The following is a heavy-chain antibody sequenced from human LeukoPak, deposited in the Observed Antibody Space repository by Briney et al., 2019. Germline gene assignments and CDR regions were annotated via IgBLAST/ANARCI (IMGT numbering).Heavy chain of an antibody. D-gene: IGHD6-19*01. Sequence: GRSLRLSCAASGFTFSTYSMNWVRQAPGKGLEWLSYISCGSSTIYYADSVKGRFTISRDNAKNSLYLQMNSLRDEDTAVYYCAKSSGWFLDYWGQGTLVSVSS. CDR1: GFTFSTYS. J-gene: IGHJ4*02. CDR3: AKSSGWFLDY. CDR2: ISCGSSTI. V-gene: IGHV3-48*02.